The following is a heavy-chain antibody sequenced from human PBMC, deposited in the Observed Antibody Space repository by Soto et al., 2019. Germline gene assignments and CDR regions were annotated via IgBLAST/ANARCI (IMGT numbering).Heavy chain of an antibody. CDR1: GFTFSSYA. Sequence: GGSLRLSCAASGFTFSSYAMSWVRQAPGKGLEWVSAISGSGGSTYYADSVKGRFTISRDNSKNTLYLQMNSLRAEDTAVYYCAKCRGSGWYSGYYFDYWGQGTLVTVSS. CDR2: ISGSGGST. D-gene: IGHD6-19*01. J-gene: IGHJ4*02. CDR3: AKCRGSGWYSGYYFDY. V-gene: IGHV3-23*01.